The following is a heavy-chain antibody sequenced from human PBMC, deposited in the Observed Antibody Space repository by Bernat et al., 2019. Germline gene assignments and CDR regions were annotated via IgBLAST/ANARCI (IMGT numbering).Heavy chain of an antibody. CDR2: IWYDGSNK. CDR1: GFTFRNYG. Sequence: QMQLVESGGGVVQPGRSLRLSCAASGFTFRNYGMHWVRQAPGTGLEWVTFIWYDGSNKYYADSVRGRFTISRDNSKNTVYLQMNSLRAEDTAVYYCATDRQDMKYLDLWGPGTLVTVSS. J-gene: IGHJ2*01. V-gene: IGHV3-33*01. CDR3: ATDRQDMKYLDL.